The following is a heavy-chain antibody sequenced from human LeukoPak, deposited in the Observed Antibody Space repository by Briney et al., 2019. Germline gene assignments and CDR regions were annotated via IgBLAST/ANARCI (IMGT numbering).Heavy chain of an antibody. Sequence: HPGGSLRLSCAASGFTFSRYWMSWVRQAPGKGLERVANIKQDGNQKNYVDSVKGRFTISRDNSKNSLYLQMNSLRTEDTALYYCAKDRCGGDCYVLDYWGQGTLVTVSS. D-gene: IGHD2-21*02. J-gene: IGHJ4*02. V-gene: IGHV3-7*03. CDR3: AKDRCGGDCYVLDY. CDR1: GFTFSRYW. CDR2: IKQDGNQK.